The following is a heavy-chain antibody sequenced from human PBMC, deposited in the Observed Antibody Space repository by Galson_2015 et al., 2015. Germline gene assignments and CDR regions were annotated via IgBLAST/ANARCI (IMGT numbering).Heavy chain of an antibody. Sequence: SLRLSCAASGFTFSNYWMHWVRHAPGKGLVWVSRINTDGSSTNYADSVKGRFTISRDNARNTLYVQMNSLRDEDTAVYYCARGSGFDISGQGTMVTVSS. CDR3: ARGSGFDI. CDR1: GFTFSNYW. CDR2: INTDGSST. V-gene: IGHV3-74*01. J-gene: IGHJ3*02.